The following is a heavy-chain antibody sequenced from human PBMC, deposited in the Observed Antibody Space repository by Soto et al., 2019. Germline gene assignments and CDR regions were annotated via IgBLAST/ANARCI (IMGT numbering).Heavy chain of an antibody. CDR3: ALSKITVTTTAFDI. CDR1: GYTFTSYG. J-gene: IGHJ3*02. D-gene: IGHD4-17*01. CDR2: ISAYNGNT. Sequence: ASVKVSCKASGYTFTSYGISWVRQAPGQGLEWMGWISAYNGNTNYAQKLQGRVTMTTDSFTSTAYIELRSLRSDDTAVYYCALSKITVTTTAFDIWGQGTMVTVSS. V-gene: IGHV1-18*01.